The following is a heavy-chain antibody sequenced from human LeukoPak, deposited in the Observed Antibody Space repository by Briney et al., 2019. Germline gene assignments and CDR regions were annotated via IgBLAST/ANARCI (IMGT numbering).Heavy chain of an antibody. CDR1: GLTFSSHW. J-gene: IGHJ4*02. Sequence: GGSLRLSCAASGLTFSSHWMHWVRQAPGKGLVWVSRITNDGSSTTYADSVKGRFTISRDNSKNTLYLQMNSLRAEDTAVYYCARDLDNSFDYWGQGTLVTVSS. D-gene: IGHD1-1*01. V-gene: IGHV3-74*01. CDR3: ARDLDNSFDY. CDR2: ITNDGSST.